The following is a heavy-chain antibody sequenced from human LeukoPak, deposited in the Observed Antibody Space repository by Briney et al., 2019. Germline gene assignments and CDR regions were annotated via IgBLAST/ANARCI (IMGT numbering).Heavy chain of an antibody. J-gene: IGHJ4*02. D-gene: IGHD6-6*01. Sequence: ASVKVSCKASVYTFTSYGISWVRQGPGQALEWMGWISAYNGNTKYAQKLQDRVTMTTDTSTTTAYMEVRSLTSDDTAVYYCARGSAMAQKQLVRHFDSWGQGTLVIVSS. V-gene: IGHV1-18*01. CDR1: VYTFTSYG. CDR3: ARGSAMAQKQLVRHFDS. CDR2: ISAYNGNT.